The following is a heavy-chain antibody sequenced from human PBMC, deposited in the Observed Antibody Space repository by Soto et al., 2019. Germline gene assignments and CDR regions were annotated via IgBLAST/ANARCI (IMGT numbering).Heavy chain of an antibody. CDR3: ARSPSITIFGVVIRSYAFDI. V-gene: IGHV4-39*01. Sequence: QLQLQESGPGLVKPSETLSLTCTVSGGSISSSSYYWGWIRQPPGKGLEWIGSIYYSGSTYYNPSLKSRVTISVDTSKNQFSLKLSSVTAADTAVYYCARSPSITIFGVVIRSYAFDIWGQGTMVTVSS. D-gene: IGHD3-3*01. J-gene: IGHJ3*02. CDR1: GGSISSSSYY. CDR2: IYYSGST.